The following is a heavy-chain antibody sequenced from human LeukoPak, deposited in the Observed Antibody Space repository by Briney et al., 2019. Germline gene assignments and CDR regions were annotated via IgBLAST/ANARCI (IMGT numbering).Heavy chain of an antibody. D-gene: IGHD1-26*01. CDR1: GFTFDDYA. CDR2: ISWNSGTF. J-gene: IGHJ3*02. Sequence: GRSLRPSCTASGFTFDDYATQGVRQAPGKGLEWVSGISWNSGTFDYADSVKGRFTISRDNAKNSLYLQMKCLRAEDTALYYCAKDSRYSGSYYTGAFDIWGQGTMVTVSS. V-gene: IGHV3-9*01. CDR3: AKDSRYSGSYYTGAFDI.